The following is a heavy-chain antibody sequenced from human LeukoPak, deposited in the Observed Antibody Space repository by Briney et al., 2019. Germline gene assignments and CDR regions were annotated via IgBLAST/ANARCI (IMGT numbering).Heavy chain of an antibody. J-gene: IGHJ4*02. Sequence: ASVKVSCKASGYTFTGYYMHWVRQAPGQGLEWMGWINPNSGGTNYAQKFQGRVTMTRDTSISTAYMELSRLRSDDTAVYYCARVDRYYDSSGYLFDYWGQGTLVTVSS. V-gene: IGHV1-2*02. D-gene: IGHD3-22*01. CDR2: INPNSGGT. CDR3: ARVDRYYDSSGYLFDY. CDR1: GYTFTGYY.